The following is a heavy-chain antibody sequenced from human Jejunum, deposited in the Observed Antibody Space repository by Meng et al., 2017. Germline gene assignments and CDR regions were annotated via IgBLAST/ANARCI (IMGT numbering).Heavy chain of an antibody. V-gene: IGHV4-34*01. CDR1: GASFSGYK. Sequence: QVQIQQWGAGLLRPSETLYLTCAVYGASFSGYKWNWIRQPPGKGLEWIGEINHSGSTTYNPSLKSRVTMSVDTSKNQFSLKVDSVSAADTAVYYCARRLPYFDTGFYDFWGQGTLVTVSS. J-gene: IGHJ4*02. CDR3: ARRLPYFDTGFYDF. D-gene: IGHD3-9*01. CDR2: INHSGST.